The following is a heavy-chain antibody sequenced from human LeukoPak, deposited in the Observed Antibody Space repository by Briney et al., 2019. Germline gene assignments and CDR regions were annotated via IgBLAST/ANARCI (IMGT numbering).Heavy chain of an antibody. Sequence: SETLSLTCTVSGVSPSSFYTSWVRHPAGKGLGWVGRIYSRVSTNYNRSLQSRVTMSVDTSKNQISLKLNSVTAADTAVYYCAREPTAGTFRAFEIWGQGTLFTVSS. CDR1: GVSPSSFY. CDR2: IYSRVST. V-gene: IGHV4-4*07. J-gene: IGHJ3*02. D-gene: IGHD6-19*01. CDR3: AREPTAGTFRAFEI.